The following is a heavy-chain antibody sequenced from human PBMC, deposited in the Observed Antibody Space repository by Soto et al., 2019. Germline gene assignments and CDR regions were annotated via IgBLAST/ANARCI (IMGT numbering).Heavy chain of an antibody. Sequence: GESLKISCAASGFTFSSYAMSWVRQAPGKGLEWVSAISGSGGSTYYADSVKGRFTISRDNSKNTLYLQMNSLRAEDTAVYYCAKADRYYDFWSGYYRGWGQGTLVTVSS. CDR2: ISGSGGST. CDR1: GFTFSSYA. V-gene: IGHV3-23*01. CDR3: AKADRYYDFWSGYYRG. J-gene: IGHJ4*02. D-gene: IGHD3-3*01.